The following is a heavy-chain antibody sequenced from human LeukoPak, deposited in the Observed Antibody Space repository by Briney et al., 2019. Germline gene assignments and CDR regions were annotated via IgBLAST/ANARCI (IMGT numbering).Heavy chain of an antibody. CDR3: ARGGSSGWYDY. V-gene: IGHV1-46*01. D-gene: IGHD6-19*01. CDR2: INPSGGST. J-gene: IGHJ4*02. CDR1: GYTFTSYY. Sequence: ASVKVSCKASGYTFTSYYMYWVRQAPGQGLEWMGIINPSGGSTSYAQKFQGRVTMTRDTSTRTVYMELSSLRSEDTAVYYCARGGSSGWYDYWGQGTLVTVSS.